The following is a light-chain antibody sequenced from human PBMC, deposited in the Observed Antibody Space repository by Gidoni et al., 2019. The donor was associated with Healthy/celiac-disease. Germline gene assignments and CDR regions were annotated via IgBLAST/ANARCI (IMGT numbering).Light chain of an antibody. CDR3: QVWDNTNNQGGV. Sequence: SYVTTQPPAVSAAPGKTANTTRGGNNSGVKSVHWYQQKPRPAPVMVMYYDRDPPSGPPERFSGSTSGNTATLTISRVDAGDEADFYCQVWDNTNNQGGVFGGGTKLTVL. J-gene: IGLJ2*01. CDR2: YDR. CDR1: NSGVKS. V-gene: IGLV3-21*01.